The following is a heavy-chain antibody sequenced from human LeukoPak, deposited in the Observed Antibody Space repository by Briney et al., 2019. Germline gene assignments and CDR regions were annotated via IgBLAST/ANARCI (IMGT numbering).Heavy chain of an antibody. D-gene: IGHD3-9*01. V-gene: IGHV4-30-4*07. CDR2: IYYSGST. CDR1: GGSISSGGYS. J-gene: IGHJ4*02. CDR3: ARLNYDILTGYPRLDY. Sequence: PSQTLSLTCAVSGGSISSGGYSWSWIRQPPGKGLEWIGYIYYSGSTNYNPSLKSRVTISVDTSKNQFSLKLSSVTAADTAVYYCARLNYDILTGYPRLDYWGQGTLVTVSS.